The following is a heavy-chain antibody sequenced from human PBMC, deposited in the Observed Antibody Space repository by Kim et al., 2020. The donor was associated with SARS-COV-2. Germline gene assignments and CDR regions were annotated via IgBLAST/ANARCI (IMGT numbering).Heavy chain of an antibody. D-gene: IGHD3-22*01. J-gene: IGHJ6*02. CDR1: GFTFSSYW. Sequence: GGSLRLSCAASGFTFSSYWMSWVRQAPGKGLEWVANIKQDGSEKYYVDSVKGRFTISRDNAKNSLYLQMNSLRAEDTAVYYCARLPTYYYDSSGYSIYYYYGMDVWGQGTTVTVSS. CDR3: ARLPTYYYDSSGYSIYYYYGMDV. CDR2: IKQDGSEK. V-gene: IGHV3-7*01.